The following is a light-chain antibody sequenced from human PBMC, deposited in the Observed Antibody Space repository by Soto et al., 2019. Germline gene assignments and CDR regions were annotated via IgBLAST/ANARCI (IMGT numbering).Light chain of an antibody. CDR3: QQSYSTPPN. J-gene: IGKJ5*01. V-gene: IGKV1-39*01. Sequence: DNQMNQSPSSLSASVGDRVTISCRASQSISSYLNCYQQKPGKAPKLLIYAASSLQSGVPSRFSGSGSGTDFTLTISSLQPEDFVTYYCQQSYSTPPNFGQ. CDR1: QSISSY. CDR2: AAS.